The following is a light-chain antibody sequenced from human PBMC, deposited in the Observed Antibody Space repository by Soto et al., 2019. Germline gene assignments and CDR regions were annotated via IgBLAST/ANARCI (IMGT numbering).Light chain of an antibody. J-gene: IGLJ2*01. CDR2: EVS. CDR3: SSYTSTTPVV. V-gene: IGLV2-14*01. Sequence: QSVLTQPASVSGSPGQSITISCTGTSSDVGGYNYVCWYQQYPGKAPKLMIYEVSNWPSGVSNRFSGSKSGNTASLTISGLQAEDEADYFCSSYTSTTPVVFGGGTKVTVL. CDR1: SSDVGGYNY.